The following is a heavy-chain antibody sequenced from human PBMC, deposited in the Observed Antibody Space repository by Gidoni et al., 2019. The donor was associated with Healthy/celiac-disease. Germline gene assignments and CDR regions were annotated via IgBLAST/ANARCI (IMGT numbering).Heavy chain of an antibody. D-gene: IGHD3-3*01. CDR1: AGSISSGGYY. CDR3: ARGIFDYDFWSGYIDY. Sequence: QVQLQESGPGLVKPSQTLSLTCTVSAGSISSGGYYWSWIRQHPGKGLEWIGYIYYSGSTYYNPSLKSRVTISVDTSKNQFSLKLSSVTAADTAVYYCARGIFDYDFWSGYIDYWGQGTLVTVSS. V-gene: IGHV4-31*03. J-gene: IGHJ4*02. CDR2: IYYSGST.